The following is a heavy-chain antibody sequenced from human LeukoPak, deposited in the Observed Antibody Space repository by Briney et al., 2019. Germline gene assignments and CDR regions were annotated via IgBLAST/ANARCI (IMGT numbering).Heavy chain of an antibody. CDR2: ISWNSGSI. Sequence: GGSLRLSCAASGFTFDDYAMHWVGQAPGKGLEWVSGISWNSGSIGYADSVKGRFTISRDNAKNSLYLQMNSLRAEDTALYYCAKDHYYGSGSYWTYGMDVWGQGTTVTVSS. CDR3: AKDHYYGSGSYWTYGMDV. D-gene: IGHD3-10*01. CDR1: GFTFDDYA. V-gene: IGHV3-9*01. J-gene: IGHJ6*02.